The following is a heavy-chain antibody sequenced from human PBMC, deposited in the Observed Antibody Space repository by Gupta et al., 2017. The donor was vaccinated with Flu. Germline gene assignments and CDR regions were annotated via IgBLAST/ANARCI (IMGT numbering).Heavy chain of an antibody. Sequence: FPGDSDTRYNPPFDGQVTISADKSTNTAYLQWSSLKASDTAMYYCARPKNYSNFDFWGQGTLVTVSS. J-gene: IGHJ4*02. V-gene: IGHV5-51*01. D-gene: IGHD2-2*01. CDR3: ARPKNYSNFDF. CDR2: FPGDSDT.